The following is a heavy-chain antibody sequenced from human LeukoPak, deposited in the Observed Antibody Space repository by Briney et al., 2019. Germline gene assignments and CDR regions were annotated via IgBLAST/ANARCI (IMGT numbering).Heavy chain of an antibody. CDR1: GFTFSSYG. CDR3: ALFDSGRQFDY. D-gene: IGHD3-10*01. J-gene: IGHJ4*02. CDR2: ISSNGAGT. Sequence: GGSLRLSCAASGFTFSSYGMSWVRQAPGKGLEWVSSISSNGAGTYYADSVRGRFTIFRDNLKNMLFLQMNSLRAEDTAVYYCALFDSGRQFDYWGQGTLVTVSS. V-gene: IGHV3-23*01.